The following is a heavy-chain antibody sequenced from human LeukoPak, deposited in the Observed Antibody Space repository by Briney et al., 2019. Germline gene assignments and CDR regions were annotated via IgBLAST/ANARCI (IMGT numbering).Heavy chain of an antibody. CDR1: GFTFSNAW. V-gene: IGHV3-15*01. Sequence: GGSLRLSCAASGFTFSNAWMSWVRQAPGKGLERVGRIKSKTDGGTTDYAAPVKGRFTISRDDSKNTVYLQMNSLKTEDTAVYYCTTKLSSPMVRGVITGDYWGQGTLVTVSS. CDR3: TTKLSSPMVRGVITGDY. J-gene: IGHJ4*02. CDR2: IKSKTDGGTT. D-gene: IGHD3-10*01.